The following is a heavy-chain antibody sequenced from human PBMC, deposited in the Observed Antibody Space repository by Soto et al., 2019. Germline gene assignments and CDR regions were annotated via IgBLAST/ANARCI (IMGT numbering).Heavy chain of an antibody. Sequence: QLQLQESGPGLVKPSETLSLTCTVSGGSISSSSYYWGWIRQPPGKGLEWIGSIYYSGSTYYNPSPKSRVTIAVDTDRSQFSLKRIAVTAADTAAYYCARQEDTIVVHLYDFDYWGQGTLVTVSS. CDR3: ARQEDTIVVHLYDFDY. CDR2: IYYSGST. CDR1: GGSISSSSYY. D-gene: IGHD2-15*01. V-gene: IGHV4-39*01. J-gene: IGHJ4*02.